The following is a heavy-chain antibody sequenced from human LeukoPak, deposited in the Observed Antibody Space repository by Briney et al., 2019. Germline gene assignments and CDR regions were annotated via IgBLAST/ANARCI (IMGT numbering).Heavy chain of an antibody. V-gene: IGHV3-23*01. CDR2: ISGSGGST. D-gene: IGHD6-13*01. J-gene: IGHJ4*02. CDR1: GFTFSSYA. Sequence: GGSLRLSCAASGFTFSSYAMSWVRQAPGKGLEWVSAISGSGGSTYYADSVKGRFTISRDNSKNTLYLQMNSLRAEDTAVYYCAKVSSSSWYYGFCFDYWGQGTLVTVSS. CDR3: AKVSSSSWYYGFCFDY.